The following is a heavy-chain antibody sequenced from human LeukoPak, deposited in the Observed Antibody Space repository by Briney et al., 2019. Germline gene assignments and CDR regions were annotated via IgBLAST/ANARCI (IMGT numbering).Heavy chain of an antibody. CDR2: IDARSGIT. Sequence: GGSLRLSCAASVFSFSTYTMNWVRQAPGKGPEWVSYIDARSGITYYADSVQGRFTISRDDARESVFLQMDGLRVDDTAVYYCARTYDFGRGPPGDAFDNWGPGTWVIVSA. CDR3: ARTYDFGRGPPGDAFDN. CDR1: VFSFSTYT. D-gene: IGHD3-3*01. V-gene: IGHV3-48*01. J-gene: IGHJ3*02.